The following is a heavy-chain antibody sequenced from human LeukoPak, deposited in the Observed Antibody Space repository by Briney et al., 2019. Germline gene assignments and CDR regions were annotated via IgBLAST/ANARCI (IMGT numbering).Heavy chain of an antibody. CDR1: GITFSSFG. V-gene: IGHV3-30*18. J-gene: IGHJ4*02. CDR3: AKDRYYYGSGTYPLDY. CDR2: ISYDGNNK. Sequence: GRSLRLSCAASGITFSSFGMHWARQAPGKGLEWLAIISYDGNNKYYADSVKGRFTISRDNSKNTVYLQMNSLRAEDTAVYYCAKDRYYYGSGTYPLDYGGQGNLVTVSA. D-gene: IGHD3-10*01.